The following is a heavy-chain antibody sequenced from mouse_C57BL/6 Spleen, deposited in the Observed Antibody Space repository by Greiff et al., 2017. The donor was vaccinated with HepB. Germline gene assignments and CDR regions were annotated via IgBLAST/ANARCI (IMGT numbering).Heavy chain of an antibody. Sequence: VQLQQPGTELVKPGASVKLSCKASGYTFTSYWMHWVKQRPGQGLEWIGNINPTNGGTNYNQKFKSKATLTVDKSSSTTYMQLSSLTSEDSAVYYCSRGEWLLAYYAMYYWGQVTSVTVSS. CDR1: GYTFTSYW. J-gene: IGHJ4*01. D-gene: IGHD2-3*01. CDR2: INPTNGGT. V-gene: IGHV1-53*01. CDR3: SRGEWLLAYYAMYY.